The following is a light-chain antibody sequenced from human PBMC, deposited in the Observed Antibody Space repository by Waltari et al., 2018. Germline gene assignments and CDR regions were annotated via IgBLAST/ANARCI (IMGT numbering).Light chain of an antibody. CDR1: QSLVHSDGSTY. V-gene: IGKV2-30*02. CDR3: MAGTHWPPYT. CDR2: RVS. J-gene: IGKJ2*01. Sequence: DVVVTQSPLSLPVTLGQPASISCRSSQSLVHSDGSTYLNWFQQRQGQSPRRLIYRVSNRDSGVPDRFSGSGSGTDFTLRISRVEAEDVGVYYCMAGTHWPPYTFGQGTKLEIK.